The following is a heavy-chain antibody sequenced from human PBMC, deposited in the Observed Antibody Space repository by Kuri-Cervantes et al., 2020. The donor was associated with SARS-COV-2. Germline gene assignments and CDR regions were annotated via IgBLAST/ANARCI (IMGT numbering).Heavy chain of an antibody. CDR1: GYSISSGYY. J-gene: IGHJ5*02. Sequence: SQTLSLTCAVSGYSISSGYYWGWIRQPPGKGLEWIGSIYHSGSTYYNPSLKSRVTISVDTCKNQFSLKLSSVTAADTAVYYCERDLGIQLWVSPLDPWGQGTLVTVSS. V-gene: IGHV4-38-2*02. CDR2: IYHSGST. D-gene: IGHD5-18*01. CDR3: ERDLGIQLWVSPLDP.